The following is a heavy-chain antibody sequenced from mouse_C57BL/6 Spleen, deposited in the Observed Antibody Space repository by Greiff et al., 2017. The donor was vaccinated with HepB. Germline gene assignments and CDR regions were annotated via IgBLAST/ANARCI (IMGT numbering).Heavy chain of an antibody. D-gene: IGHD2-4*01. CDR1: GYAFSSSW. CDR3: ANYYDYDGSGNYYAMDY. CDR2: IYPGDGDT. V-gene: IGHV1-82*01. Sequence: VQLQQSGPELVKPGASVKISCKASGYAFSSSWMNWVKQRPGKGLEWIGRIYPGDGDTNYNGKFKGKATLTADKSSSTAYMQLSSLTYEDSAVYFCANYYDYDGSGNYYAMDYWGQGTSVTVSS. J-gene: IGHJ4*01.